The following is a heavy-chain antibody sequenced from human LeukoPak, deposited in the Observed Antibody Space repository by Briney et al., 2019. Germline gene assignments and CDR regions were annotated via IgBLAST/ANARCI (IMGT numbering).Heavy chain of an antibody. Sequence: SETLSLTCIVSDGSISISSYYWGWLRQPPGKGLEWIGTIYYSRSTYYNPSLKSRVTISVDTSKNQFSLKLSSVTAADTAVYYCARRNDDYQYYGMDVWGQGTTVTVSS. CDR1: DGSISISSYY. J-gene: IGHJ6*02. D-gene: IGHD1-1*01. V-gene: IGHV4-39*01. CDR3: ARRNDDYQYYGMDV. CDR2: IYYSRST.